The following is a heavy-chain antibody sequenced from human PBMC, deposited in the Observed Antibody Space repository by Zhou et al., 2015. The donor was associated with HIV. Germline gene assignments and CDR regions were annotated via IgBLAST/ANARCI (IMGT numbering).Heavy chain of an antibody. J-gene: IGHJ4*02. CDR3: ARAGVVTGQGNYFDY. V-gene: IGHV1-69*13. CDR1: GYTFTDYY. Sequence: QVQLVQSGAEVEKPGASVKVSCKASGYTFTDYYIHWVRQAPGQGLEWMGWIIPIFGTANYAQKFQGRVTITADESTSTAYMELSSLRSEDTAVYYCARAGVVTGQGNYFDYWGQGTLVTVSS. CDR2: IIPIFGTA. D-gene: IGHD4-23*01.